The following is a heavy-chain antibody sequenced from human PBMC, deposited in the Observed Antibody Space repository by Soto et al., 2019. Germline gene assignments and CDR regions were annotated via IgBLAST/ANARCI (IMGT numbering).Heavy chain of an antibody. CDR2: INTYNGMT. J-gene: IGHJ4*02. CDR3: AKSPRGEMATD. V-gene: IGHV1-18*01. CDR1: GYTFINYH. D-gene: IGHD5-12*01. Sequence: QVQLVQSGGEVKKPGASVTVSCKASGYTFINYHITWVRQAPGQGLEWMGWINTYNGMTDYAQRFQRRVTMTRDISTSTAYMELRNLGSDDTAVYFCAKSPRGEMATDWGQGTLVTVSS.